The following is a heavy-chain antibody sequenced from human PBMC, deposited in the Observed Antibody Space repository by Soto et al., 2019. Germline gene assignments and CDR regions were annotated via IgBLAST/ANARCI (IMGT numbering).Heavy chain of an antibody. D-gene: IGHD1-1*01. CDR3: AREGNWNVIYYYYYGMDV. J-gene: IGHJ6*02. CDR1: GDSVSSNSAA. Sequence: SQTLSLTCAISGDSVSSNSAAWNWIRQSPSRGLEWLGRTYYRSKWYNDYAVSVKSRITINPDTSKNQFSLQPNSVTPEDTAVYYCAREGNWNVIYYYYYGMDVWGQGTTVTVSS. V-gene: IGHV6-1*01. CDR2: TYYRSKWYN.